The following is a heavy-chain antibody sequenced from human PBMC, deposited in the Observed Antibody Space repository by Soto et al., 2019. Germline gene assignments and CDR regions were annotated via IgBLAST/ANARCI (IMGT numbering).Heavy chain of an antibody. V-gene: IGHV2-5*02. Sequence: QITLKESGPTLVKPTQTLTLTCTFSGFSLSTSGVGVGWIRQPPGKALEWLALIYWDDDKRYSPSLKSRLTITKDPSKNHVVLTMPNMHPVDTATYYCAHRRSSSSWYAPYWFDPWGQGTLVTVSS. J-gene: IGHJ5*02. CDR3: AHRRSSSSWYAPYWFDP. D-gene: IGHD6-13*01. CDR2: IYWDDDK. CDR1: GFSLSTSGVG.